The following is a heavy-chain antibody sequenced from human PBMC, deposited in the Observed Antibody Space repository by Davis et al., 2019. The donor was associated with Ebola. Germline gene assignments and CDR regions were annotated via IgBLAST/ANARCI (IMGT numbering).Heavy chain of an antibody. V-gene: IGHV1-18*04. D-gene: IGHD2-15*01. Sequence: ASVKVSCKASGYTFTSYGISWVRQAPGQGLEWMGWISAYNGNTNYAQKLQGRVTMTTDTSTSTAYMELRSLRSDDTAVYYCAREGGYCSGGSCYFSGWFDPWGQGTLVTVSS. CDR1: GYTFTSYG. CDR2: ISAYNGNT. J-gene: IGHJ5*02. CDR3: AREGGYCSGGSCYFSGWFDP.